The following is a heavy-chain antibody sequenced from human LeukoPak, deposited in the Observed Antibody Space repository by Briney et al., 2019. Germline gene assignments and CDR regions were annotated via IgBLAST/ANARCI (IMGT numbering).Heavy chain of an antibody. D-gene: IGHD1-26*01. J-gene: IGHJ6*03. CDR1: GFTFSDYN. CDR2: ITYDSGYM. Sequence: GSLSLSFAASGFTFSDYNMNWVRPAPGKRLEWLSSITYDSGYMYYADSVRGRFTISRDNAKNSLFLQINSLTAEDTAVYYCARDPYSGNYYTYYYYYMDVWGKGTTVTVSS. CDR3: ARDPYSGNYYTYYYYYMDV. V-gene: IGHV3-21*01.